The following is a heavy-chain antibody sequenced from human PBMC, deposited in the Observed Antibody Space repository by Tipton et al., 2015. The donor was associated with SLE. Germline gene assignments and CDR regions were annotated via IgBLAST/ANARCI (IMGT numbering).Heavy chain of an antibody. Sequence: TLSLTCTVSGGSISSGSYYWSWIRQPAGKGLEWIGRIYTSGSTNYNPSLKSRVAISVDTSKNQFSLKLSSVTAADTAVYYCASGAVVSPFDYWSQGTLVTVSS. CDR2: IYTSGST. J-gene: IGHJ4*02. D-gene: IGHD4-23*01. CDR1: GGSISSGSYY. CDR3: ASGAVVSPFDY. V-gene: IGHV4-61*02.